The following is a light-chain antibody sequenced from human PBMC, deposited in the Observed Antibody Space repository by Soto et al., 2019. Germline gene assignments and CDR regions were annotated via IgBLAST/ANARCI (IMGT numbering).Light chain of an antibody. J-gene: IGLJ3*02. CDR1: SSDVGGYNY. CDR2: EVR. Sequence: QSVLTQPASVSGSPGQSITISYTGTSSDVGGYNYVSWYQQHPRKAPKLMIYEVRNRPSGGSNRFSGSKSDNTAYLTISGHQAEDEADYYCSSYKSSSTWVFGGGTPLTVL. CDR3: SSYKSSSTWV. V-gene: IGLV2-14*01.